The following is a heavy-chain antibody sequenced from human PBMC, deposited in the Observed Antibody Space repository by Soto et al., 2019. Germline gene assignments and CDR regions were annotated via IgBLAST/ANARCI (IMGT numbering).Heavy chain of an antibody. CDR2: ISRSSTGI. Sequence: EVQLVESGGGLVQPGGPLRLSCAASGFTFSLYSMSWVRQAPGKGLEWVSYISRSSTGIHYADSVKGRFTISRDDATNSMHLQINSLRDGDTAVYYCANAVTWGLDVWGQGTTVSISS. CDR1: GFTFSLYS. D-gene: IGHD3-10*01. CDR3: ANAVTWGLDV. J-gene: IGHJ6*02. V-gene: IGHV3-48*02.